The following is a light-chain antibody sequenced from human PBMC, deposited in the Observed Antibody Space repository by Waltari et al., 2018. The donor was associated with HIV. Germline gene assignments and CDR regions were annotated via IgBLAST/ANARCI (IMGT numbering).Light chain of an antibody. V-gene: IGLV2-8*01. CDR2: EVN. CDR3: NSYAGSNNWV. Sequence: QSALTQPPSASGSPGQSVTISCTGTSSDVGGSKYVSWCQQHPGKAPKLMIYEVNKRPSGVPDRFSGSKSANTASLTVSGLQADDEADYYCNSYAGSNNWVFGGGTKLTVL. CDR1: SSDVGGSKY. J-gene: IGLJ3*02.